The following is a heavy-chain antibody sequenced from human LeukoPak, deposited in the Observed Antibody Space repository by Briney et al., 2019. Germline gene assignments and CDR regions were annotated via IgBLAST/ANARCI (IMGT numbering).Heavy chain of an antibody. D-gene: IGHD1-26*01. V-gene: IGHV4-59*01. CDR1: GGSISSYY. CDR2: IYYSGCT. J-gene: IGHJ4*02. Sequence: KPSETLSLTCTVSGGSISSYYWSWIRQPLGKGLEWIGYIYYSGCTNYNPSLKSRVTISVDTSKNQYSLKLSSVTAADTAVYYCARDRAGAIYFDYWGQGTLVTVSS. CDR3: ARDRAGAIYFDY.